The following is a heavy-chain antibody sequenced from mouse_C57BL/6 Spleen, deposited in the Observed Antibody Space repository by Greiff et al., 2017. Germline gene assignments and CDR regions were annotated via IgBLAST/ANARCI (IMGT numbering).Heavy chain of an antibody. D-gene: IGHD1-1*01. J-gene: IGHJ2*01. CDR3: ARSYYGSSWYFDY. Sequence: QVQLKQPGAELVKPGASVKLSCKASGYTFTSYWMHWVKQRPGQGLEWIGMIHPNSGSTNYNEKFKSKATLTVDKSSSTAYMQLSSLTSEDSAVYYCARSYYGSSWYFDYWGQGTTLTVSS. CDR2: IHPNSGST. V-gene: IGHV1-64*01. CDR1: GYTFTSYW.